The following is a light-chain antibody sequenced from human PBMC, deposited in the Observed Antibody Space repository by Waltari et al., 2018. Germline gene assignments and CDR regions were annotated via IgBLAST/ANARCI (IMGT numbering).Light chain of an antibody. V-gene: IGKV3-20*01. CDR3: QQYGRSWNT. CDR2: DAS. J-gene: IGKJ2*01. Sequence: IVLTQSPGTLSFSPGERATLSCRSSQSVLSSSLAWYQQKPVQAPRLLIHDASSRATGIPDRFSGSGSGTDFSLTINRLEPEDSAVYYCQQYGRSWNTFGQGTKLEI. CDR1: QSVLSSS.